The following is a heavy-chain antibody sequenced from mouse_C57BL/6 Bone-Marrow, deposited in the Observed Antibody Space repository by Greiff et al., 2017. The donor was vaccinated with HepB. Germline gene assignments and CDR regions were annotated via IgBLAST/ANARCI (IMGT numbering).Heavy chain of an antibody. CDR2: IYPGGGYT. Sequence: QVQLQQSGAELVRPGTSVKMSCKASGYTFTNYWIGWAKQRPGHGLEWIGDIYPGGGYTYYNEKFKGKATLTADKSSSTAYMQFSSLTSEDSAIYYCARRSPYYYGSSYGYWGQGTTLTVSS. V-gene: IGHV1-63*01. CDR3: ARRSPYYYGSSYGY. D-gene: IGHD1-1*01. CDR1: GYTFTNYW. J-gene: IGHJ2*01.